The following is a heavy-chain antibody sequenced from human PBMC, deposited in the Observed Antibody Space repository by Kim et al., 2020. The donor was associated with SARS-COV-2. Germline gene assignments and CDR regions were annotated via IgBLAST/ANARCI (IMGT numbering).Heavy chain of an antibody. CDR1: GFTFSSYA. CDR3: ANLKGWSSAFDI. CDR2: ISGSGGST. Sequence: GGSLRLSCAASGFTFSSYAMSWVRQAPGKGLEWVSAISGSGGSTYYADSVKGRFTISRDNSKNTLYLQMNSLRAEDTAVYYCANLKGWSSAFDIWGQGTMVTVSS. D-gene: IGHD2-15*01. V-gene: IGHV3-23*01. J-gene: IGHJ3*02.